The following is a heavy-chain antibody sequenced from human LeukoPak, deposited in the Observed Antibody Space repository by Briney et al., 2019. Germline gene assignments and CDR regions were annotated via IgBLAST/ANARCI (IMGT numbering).Heavy chain of an antibody. Sequence: GGSLRLSCAASGFTFSAYWMDWVRQAPGKGLEWVASIKEDGSDTNYVGSVRGRFTVSRDNTRNSLYLQMNSLRADDTAVYYCASDRAYSQFDYWGQGTLVTVSS. CDR3: ASDRAYSQFDY. J-gene: IGHJ4*02. D-gene: IGHD2-15*01. V-gene: IGHV3-7*01. CDR1: GFTFSAYW. CDR2: IKEDGSDT.